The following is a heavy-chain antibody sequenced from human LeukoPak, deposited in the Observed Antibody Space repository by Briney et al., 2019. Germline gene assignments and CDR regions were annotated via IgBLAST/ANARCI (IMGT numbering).Heavy chain of an antibody. J-gene: IGHJ4*02. D-gene: IGHD3-10*01. Sequence: GGSLRLSCAASGFTFSSYGMHWVRQAPGKGLEWVAVIWYDGSNKYYADSVQGRFTISRDNSKNALYLQMDSLRAEDTAVYYCARDRDFPAYYFDYWGQGALVTVSS. V-gene: IGHV3-33*01. CDR3: ARDRDFPAYYFDY. CDR2: IWYDGSNK. CDR1: GFTFSSYG.